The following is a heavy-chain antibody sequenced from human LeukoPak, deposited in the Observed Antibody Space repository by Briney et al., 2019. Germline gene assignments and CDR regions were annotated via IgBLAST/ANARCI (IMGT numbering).Heavy chain of an antibody. CDR2: INPNSGGT. J-gene: IGHJ4*02. Sequence: ASVEVSCKASGYTLTGYYMHWVRQAPGQGLEWMGWINPNSGGTKYVQKFQGRVSMTRDPSISTAYMELSRLRSDDTAVYYCARGFHGDYYFDYWGQGTLVTVSS. CDR1: GYTLTGYY. D-gene: IGHD4-17*01. V-gene: IGHV1-2*02. CDR3: ARGFHGDYYFDY.